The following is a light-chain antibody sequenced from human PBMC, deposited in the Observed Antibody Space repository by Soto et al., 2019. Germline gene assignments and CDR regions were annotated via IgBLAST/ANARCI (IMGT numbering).Light chain of an antibody. CDR1: QSLLHITGETS. V-gene: IGKV2D-29*02. CDR3: MQRTQFPPT. CDR2: EVS. J-gene: IGKJ5*01. Sequence: DVVMTQTPLSLSVAPGQPASISCKSSQSLLHITGETSLFWYLQKPGQSPQLLIYEVSTLVSGVPDRMSGSGSGTDFTLEIIRVESDDVGIYYCMQRTQFPPTVGQVTRLEI.